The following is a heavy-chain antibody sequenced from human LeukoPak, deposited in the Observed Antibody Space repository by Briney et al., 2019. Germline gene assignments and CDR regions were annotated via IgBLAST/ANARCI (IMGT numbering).Heavy chain of an antibody. D-gene: IGHD3-22*01. CDR2: IKSDGST. J-gene: IGHJ1*01. CDR1: VFTFSTYW. Sequence: GGSLRLSCAASVFTFSTYWMHWVRQAPGKGLVWVSRIKSDGSTNYADSVKGRFTISRDNAKNTVSLQMNSLRPEDTGVYYCARAPSEIGGYYPEYFRHWGQGTLVTVSS. CDR3: ARAPSEIGGYYPEYFRH. V-gene: IGHV3-74*01.